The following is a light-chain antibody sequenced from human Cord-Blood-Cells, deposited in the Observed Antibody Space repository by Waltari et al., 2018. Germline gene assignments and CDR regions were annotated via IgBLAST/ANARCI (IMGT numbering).Light chain of an antibody. J-gene: IGLJ1*01. CDR2: DVS. CDR1: SSNDGGYNH. Sequence: QSALTQPRSVSGSPGQSVTLSCTGTSSNDGGYNHVSWYPQHPGKAPKLMIYDVSKRPSGVPDRFAGSKSGNTASLTISGLQAEDEADYYCCSYAGSYYVFGTGTKVTVL. V-gene: IGLV2-11*01. CDR3: CSYAGSYYV.